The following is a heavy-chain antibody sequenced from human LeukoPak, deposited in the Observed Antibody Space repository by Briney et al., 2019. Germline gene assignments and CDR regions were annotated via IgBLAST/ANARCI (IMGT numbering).Heavy chain of an antibody. CDR3: ARGGGSHAFDL. Sequence: GGSLRLSCAASGFRFSSYWIHWVRQAPGKGLVWVSRINNDGSDIIYADSVKGRFAMSRDNAENTLFLQMSGLRTEDTALYYCARGGGSHAFDLWGQGTMVTVSS. J-gene: IGHJ3*01. CDR2: INNDGSDI. V-gene: IGHV3-74*01. D-gene: IGHD6-25*01. CDR1: GFRFSSYW.